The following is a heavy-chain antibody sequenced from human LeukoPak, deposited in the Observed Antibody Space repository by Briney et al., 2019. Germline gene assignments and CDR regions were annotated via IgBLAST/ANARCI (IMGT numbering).Heavy chain of an antibody. CDR2: INPSGGST. V-gene: IGHV1-46*01. J-gene: IGHJ4*02. Sequence: ASVKVSCKASGYTFTSYDINWVRQATGQGLEWMGIINPSGGSTSYAQKFQGRVTMTRDTSTSTVYMELSSLGSEDTAVYYCARGIGRDQADYWGQGTLVTVSS. CDR1: GYTFTSYD. D-gene: IGHD5-24*01. CDR3: ARGIGRDQADY.